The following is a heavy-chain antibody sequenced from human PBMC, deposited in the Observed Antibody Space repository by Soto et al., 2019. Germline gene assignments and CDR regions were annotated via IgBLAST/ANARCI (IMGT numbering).Heavy chain of an antibody. CDR3: AREVSSARWFDP. CDR1: GGSISSYY. CDR2: IYYSGST. V-gene: IGHV4-59*01. J-gene: IGHJ5*02. D-gene: IGHD6-25*01. Sequence: QVQLQESGPGLVKPSETLSLTCTVSGGSISSYYWSWIRQPLGKGLEWIGYIYYSGSTNYNPSLKSRVTISVDTSKNQFSLKLSSVTAADTAVYYCAREVSSARWFDPWGQGTLVTVSS.